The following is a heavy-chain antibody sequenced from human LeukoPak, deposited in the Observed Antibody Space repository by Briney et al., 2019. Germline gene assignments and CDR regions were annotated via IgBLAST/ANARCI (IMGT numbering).Heavy chain of an antibody. CDR3: ATKSSGYSPYGAFDI. CDR2: FDPEDGET. CDR1: GYTLTELS. J-gene: IGHJ3*02. Sequence: ASVKVSCKVSGYTLTELSMHWVRQAPGKGLEWMGGFDPEDGETIYAQKFQGRVTMTEDTSTDTAYMELSSLRSEDTAVYYCATKSSGYSPYGAFDIWGQGTMVTVSS. V-gene: IGHV1-24*01. D-gene: IGHD3-3*01.